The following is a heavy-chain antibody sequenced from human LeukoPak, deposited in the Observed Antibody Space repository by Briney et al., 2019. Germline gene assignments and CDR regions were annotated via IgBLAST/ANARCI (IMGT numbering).Heavy chain of an antibody. Sequence: ASVKVSCKASGYTFTSYYMHWVRQAPGQGLEWMGIINPSGGSTSYAQKFQGRVTMTRDMSTSTVYMELSSLRSEDTAVYYCAKRGYDSSGYYGYFDYWGQGTLVTVSS. CDR1: GYTFTSYY. CDR2: INPSGGST. CDR3: AKRGYDSSGYYGYFDY. V-gene: IGHV1-46*01. D-gene: IGHD3-22*01. J-gene: IGHJ4*02.